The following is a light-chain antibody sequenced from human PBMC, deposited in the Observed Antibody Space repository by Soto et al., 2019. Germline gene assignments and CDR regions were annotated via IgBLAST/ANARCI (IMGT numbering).Light chain of an antibody. Sequence: EIVLTQSPATLSLSPGEIAALSCRASQSVSSYLAWYQQKPGQAPRLLIYDTSNSATGIPARFSGSGSVTHFTLTISAIEPEDFALYCYHQRTKSLHTFGAATKVDFK. J-gene: IGKJ4*02. CDR3: HQRTKSLHT. CDR2: DTS. V-gene: IGKV3-11*01. CDR1: QSVSSY.